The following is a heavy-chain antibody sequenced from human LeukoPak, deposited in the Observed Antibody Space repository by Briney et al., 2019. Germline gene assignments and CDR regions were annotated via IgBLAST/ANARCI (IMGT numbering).Heavy chain of an antibody. CDR1: GGSISAYY. CDR2: IYSSGST. V-gene: IGHV4-4*07. CDR3: ARATVTFDGMDV. Sequence: PSETLSLTCTVSGGSISAYYWSWIRQPAGKGLEWIGRIYSSGSTNYNPSLKSRVTMSVDTSKNQFSLRLSSLTAADTAVYYCARATVTFDGMDVWGQGTTVTVSS. J-gene: IGHJ6*02. D-gene: IGHD4-17*01.